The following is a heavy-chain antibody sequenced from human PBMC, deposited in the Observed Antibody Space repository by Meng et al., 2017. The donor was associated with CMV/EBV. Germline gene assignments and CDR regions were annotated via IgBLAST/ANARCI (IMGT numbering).Heavy chain of an antibody. CDR2: INHSGST. CDR3: ARFDNWKACFDY. D-gene: IGHD1-20*01. Sequence: GPLRLSCAVYGGSFSGYYWSWIRQPPGKGLEWIGEINHSGSTNYNPSLKSRVTISVDTSKNQFSLKLSSVTAADTAVYYCARFDNWKACFDYWGQGTLVTVSS. V-gene: IGHV4-34*01. J-gene: IGHJ4*02. CDR1: GGSFSGYY.